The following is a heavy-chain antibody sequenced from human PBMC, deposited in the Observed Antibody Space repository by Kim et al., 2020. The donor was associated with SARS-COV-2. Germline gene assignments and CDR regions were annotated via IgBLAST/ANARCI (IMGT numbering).Heavy chain of an antibody. Sequence: GGSLRLSCAASGFTFSSYGMHWVRQAPGKGLEWVAVIWYDGSNKYYADSVKCRFTISRDNSKNTLYLQMNSLRAEDTAVHYCARDLRRYCSGGSCSGFDYWGQGTLVTVSS. CDR3: ARDLRRYCSGGSCSGFDY. CDR1: GFTFSSYG. V-gene: IGHV3-33*01. D-gene: IGHD2-15*01. J-gene: IGHJ4*02. CDR2: IWYDGSNK.